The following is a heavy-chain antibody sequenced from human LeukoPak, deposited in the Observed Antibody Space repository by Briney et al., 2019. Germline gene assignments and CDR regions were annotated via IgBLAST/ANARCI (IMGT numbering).Heavy chain of an antibody. CDR1: GFTFSNAW. D-gene: IGHD3-22*01. CDR2: IKSKTDGGTT. Sequence: GGSLRLSCAASGFTFSNAWMSWVRQAPGKGLEWVGRIKSKTDGGTTDYAAPVKGRFTISRDDSKNTLYLQMNSLKTEDTAVYYCTTDGYDSSGYVDYWGQGTLVTVSS. J-gene: IGHJ4*02. CDR3: TTDGYDSSGYVDY. V-gene: IGHV3-15*01.